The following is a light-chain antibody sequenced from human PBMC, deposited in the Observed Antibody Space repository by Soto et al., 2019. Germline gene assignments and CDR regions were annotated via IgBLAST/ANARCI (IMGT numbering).Light chain of an antibody. CDR2: KAS. CDR1: LSISSW. Sequence: DIQMTQFPSTLSASVGDRVTITCRASLSISSWLAWYQQKPGKAPKILLYKASTLQSGVPSRLTGSGSGTEFTLTISSLQPDDFATYYCQHYSVFPLTFGGGTKVEIK. CDR3: QHYSVFPLT. V-gene: IGKV1-5*03. J-gene: IGKJ4*01.